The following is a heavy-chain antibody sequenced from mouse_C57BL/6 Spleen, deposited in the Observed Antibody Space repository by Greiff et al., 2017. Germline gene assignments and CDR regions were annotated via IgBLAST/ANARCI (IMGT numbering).Heavy chain of an antibody. CDR2: IYPGSGNT. D-gene: IGHD1-1*01. J-gene: IGHJ2*01. CDR1: GYSFTSYY. Sequence: QVQLQQSGPELVKPGASVKISCKASGYSFTSYYIHWVKQRPGQGLEWIGWIYPGSGNTKYNEKFKGKATLTADTSSSTAYMQLSSLTSEDSEVYYCASSYYYGSSYVGYWGQGTTLTVSS. V-gene: IGHV1-66*01. CDR3: ASSYYYGSSYVGY.